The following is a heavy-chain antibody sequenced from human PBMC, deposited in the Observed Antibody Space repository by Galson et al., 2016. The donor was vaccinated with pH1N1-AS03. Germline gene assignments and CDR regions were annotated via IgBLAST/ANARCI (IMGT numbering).Heavy chain of an antibody. CDR2: INSDGSST. CDR3: YSSSWDDAFDI. CDR1: GFTFSSYW. D-gene: IGHD6-13*01. Sequence: SLRLSCAASGFTFSSYWMHWVRQAPGKGLVWVSRINSDGSSTSYADSVKGRFTISRDNAKNTLYLQMNSLRAEDMAVYYCYSSSWDDAFDIWGQGTMVTVSS. J-gene: IGHJ3*02. V-gene: IGHV3-74*01.